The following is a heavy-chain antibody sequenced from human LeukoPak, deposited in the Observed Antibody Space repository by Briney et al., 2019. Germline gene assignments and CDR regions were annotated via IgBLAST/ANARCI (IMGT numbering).Heavy chain of an antibody. J-gene: IGHJ6*03. D-gene: IGHD3-22*01. CDR1: GFTFSSYG. Sequence: GGSLRLSCAASGFTFSSYGMHWVRQAPGKGLEWVAFIRYDGSNKYYADSVKGRFTISRDNSKNTLYLQMNSLRAEDMAVYYCARDDSNYYYDSSGYYTHYYYMDVWGKGTTVTVSS. CDR3: ARDDSNYYYDSSGYYTHYYYMDV. V-gene: IGHV3-30*02. CDR2: IRYDGSNK.